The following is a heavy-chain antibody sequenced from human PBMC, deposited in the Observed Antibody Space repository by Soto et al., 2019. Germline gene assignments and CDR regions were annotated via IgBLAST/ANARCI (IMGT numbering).Heavy chain of an antibody. J-gene: IGHJ6*02. Sequence: WASVKVSCKASGGTFSSYAISWVRQAPGQGLEWMGGIIPIFGTANYAQKFQGRVTITADESTSTAYMELSSLRSEDTAVYYCARESEALHYYYYGMDVWGQGTTVTVSS. V-gene: IGHV1-69*13. CDR2: IIPIFGTA. CDR1: GGTFSSYA. CDR3: ARESEALHYYYYGMDV.